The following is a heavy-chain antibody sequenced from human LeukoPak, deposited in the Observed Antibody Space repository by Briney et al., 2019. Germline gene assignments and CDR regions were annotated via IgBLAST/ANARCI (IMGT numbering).Heavy chain of an antibody. D-gene: IGHD6-13*01. J-gene: IGHJ3*02. V-gene: IGHV4-4*07. CDR2: VYSSGTT. CDR3: ARGYKPASGKDGAFDI. Sequence: QSSETLSLTCTVSTDSIRNYYWSWIRQPAGKGLEWIGRVYSSGTTDYNPSLKSRVSMSVDTSSNQFSLRLSSMTAADTALYYCARGYKPASGKDGAFDIWGQGTMVTVSS. CDR1: TDSIRNYY.